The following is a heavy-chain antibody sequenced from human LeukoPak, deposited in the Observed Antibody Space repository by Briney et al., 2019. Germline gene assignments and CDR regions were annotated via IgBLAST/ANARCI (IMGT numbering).Heavy chain of an antibody. CDR1: GGSISSSSYY. V-gene: IGHV4-61*05. D-gene: IGHD7-27*01. Sequence: PSETLSLTCTVSGGSISSSSYYWGWIRQPPGKGLEWIGYIYYSGSTNYNPSLKSRVTISQDTSKNQFSLKLSSVTAADTAVYYCARRLGPPGYGMDVWGQGTTVTVSS. J-gene: IGHJ6*02. CDR2: IYYSGST. CDR3: ARRLGPPGYGMDV.